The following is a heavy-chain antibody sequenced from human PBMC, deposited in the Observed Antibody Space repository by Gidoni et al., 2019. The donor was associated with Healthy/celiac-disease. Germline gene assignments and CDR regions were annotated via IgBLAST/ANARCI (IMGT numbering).Heavy chain of an antibody. V-gene: IGHV3-11*06. CDR2: ISSSSSYT. D-gene: IGHD3-22*01. CDR1: GFTFSDYY. Sequence: QVQLVESGGGLVKPGGSLRLSCAASGFTFSDYYMSWIRQAPGKGLEWVSYISSSSSYTNYADSVKGRFTISRDNAKNSLYLQMNSLRAEDTAVYYCARVTRGYDSSEMYYFDYWGQGTLVTVSS. CDR3: ARVTRGYDSSEMYYFDY. J-gene: IGHJ4*02.